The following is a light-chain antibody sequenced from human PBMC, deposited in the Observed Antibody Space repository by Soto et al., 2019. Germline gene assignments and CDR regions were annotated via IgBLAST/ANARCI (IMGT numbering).Light chain of an antibody. CDR3: QQGFSLPWT. CDR2: GAS. Sequence: EIVMTHSPATLSVSPWERATLSCRASQSVSSNLAWYQQKPGQAPRLLIYGASTRATGIPGRFSGSRSGPEFTLTINSLQSEDFGTYYCQQGFSLPWTFGQGTKVDIK. V-gene: IGKV3-15*01. J-gene: IGKJ1*01. CDR1: QSVSSN.